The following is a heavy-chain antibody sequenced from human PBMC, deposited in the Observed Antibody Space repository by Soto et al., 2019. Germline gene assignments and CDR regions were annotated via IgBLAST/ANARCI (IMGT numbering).Heavy chain of an antibody. V-gene: IGHV4-34*01. CDR3: ARGPVLQYFDGLFHNWSDP. Sequence: PSETLSLSCAVCGGSFSGYYWSWIRQPPGKGLEWIGEINHSGSTNYNPSLKSRVTISVDTSKNQFSLKLSSVTAADTAVYYCARGPVLQYFDGLFHNWSDPGGQGTLVTVSS. D-gene: IGHD3-9*01. CDR2: INHSGST. CDR1: GGSFSGYY. J-gene: IGHJ5*02.